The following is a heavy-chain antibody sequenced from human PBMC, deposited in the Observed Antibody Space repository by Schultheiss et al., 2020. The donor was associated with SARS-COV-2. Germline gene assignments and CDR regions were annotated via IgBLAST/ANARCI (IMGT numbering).Heavy chain of an antibody. J-gene: IGHJ6*03. CDR1: GGSISSSSYY. Sequence: SETLSLTCTVSGGSISSSSYYWGWIRQPPGKGLEWIGSIYYSGSTYYNPSLKSRVTISVDKSKNQFSLKLSSVTAADTAVYYCARVPDYGDYDYMDVWGKGTTVTVSS. CDR3: ARVPDYGDYDYMDV. V-gene: IGHV4-39*07. D-gene: IGHD4-17*01. CDR2: IYYSGST.